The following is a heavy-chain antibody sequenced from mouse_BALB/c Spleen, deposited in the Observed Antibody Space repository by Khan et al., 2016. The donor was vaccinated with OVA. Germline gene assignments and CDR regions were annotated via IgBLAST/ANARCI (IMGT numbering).Heavy chain of an antibody. CDR3: ARDGHYAMDY. CDR2: ISYCGST. CDR1: DYSITSDYA. Sequence: VLLQQPGPGLVKPSQSLSLTCTVTDYSITSDYAWNWIRQFPGNKLEWMGYISYCGSTSYNPSLKSRISITRDTSKNQFFLQLNSVTTEDTATYYCARDGHYAMDYWGQGTSVTVSS. J-gene: IGHJ4*01. V-gene: IGHV3-2*02. D-gene: IGHD2-3*01.